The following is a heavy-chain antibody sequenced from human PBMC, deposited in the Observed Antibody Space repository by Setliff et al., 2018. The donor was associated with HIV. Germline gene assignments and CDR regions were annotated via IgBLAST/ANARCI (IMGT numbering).Heavy chain of an antibody. D-gene: IGHD2-15*01. Sequence: PSETLSLTCGVYGGSLSDYYWSWIRQPPGKGLEWIGEINHSGSSNYNPSLKSRVTISVDTFKNQLSLNVTSVTAADTAVYCCARSSRGYCSGGSCYGFDPWGQGNLVTVS. CDR2: INHSGSS. CDR3: ARSSRGYCSGGSCYGFDP. CDR1: GGSLSDYY. V-gene: IGHV4-34*01. J-gene: IGHJ5*02.